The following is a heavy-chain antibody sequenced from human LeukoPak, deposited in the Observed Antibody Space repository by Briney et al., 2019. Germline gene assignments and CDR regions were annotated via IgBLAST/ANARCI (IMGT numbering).Heavy chain of an antibody. CDR3: ARAHQPLWFGDLRVYAMDV. V-gene: IGHV1-3*01. Sequence: ASVKVSCKASGYTFTNYGIPWARQAPGQRLGWMGWFNAANSNTKSSEQFQGRVTITRDTSASTAYMEMRSLKSEDTAVYYCARAHQPLWFGDLRVYAMDVWGKGTTVTVSS. D-gene: IGHD3-10*01. CDR2: FNAANSNT. J-gene: IGHJ6*04. CDR1: GYTFTNYG.